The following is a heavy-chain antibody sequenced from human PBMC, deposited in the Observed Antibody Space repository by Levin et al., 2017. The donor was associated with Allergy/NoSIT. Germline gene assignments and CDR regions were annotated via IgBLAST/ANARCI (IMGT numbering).Heavy chain of an antibody. CDR1: GFTFTRHG. D-gene: IGHD3-10*01. Sequence: GESLKISCSASGFTFTRHGMHWVRQAPGKGLEWVAVIWYDGSIKYYTDSARGRFNISRDNSKNTLYLQMNSLRAEDTAVYYCAREAFIVWFGEASYGMDVWGQGTTVTVS. CDR2: IWYDGSIK. J-gene: IGHJ6*02. CDR3: AREAFIVWFGEASYGMDV. V-gene: IGHV3-33*01.